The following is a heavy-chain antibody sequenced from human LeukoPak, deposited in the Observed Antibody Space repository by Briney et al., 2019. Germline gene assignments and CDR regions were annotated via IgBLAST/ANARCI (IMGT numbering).Heavy chain of an antibody. V-gene: IGHV4-39*01. J-gene: IGHJ6*04. CDR2: ISCVASN. CDR3: ARRGYHILSGYYSDV. CDR1: GGSISSISSS. D-gene: IGHD3-9*01. Sequence: PSETLSLTCAVSGGSISSISSSWGWIRQPPGKGLEWIGTISCVASNYYTSSLKNLISVSVITSNTHLSLRLSSVTAADTAVYYGARRGYHILSGYYSDVWGKGTTVTVSS.